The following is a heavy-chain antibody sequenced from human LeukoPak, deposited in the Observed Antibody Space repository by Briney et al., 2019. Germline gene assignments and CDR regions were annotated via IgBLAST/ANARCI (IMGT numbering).Heavy chain of an antibody. CDR3: ASWAGGKEPVACFDY. CDR1: GYSFTAYY. J-gene: IGHJ4*02. V-gene: IGHV1-2*02. CDR2: INLYNGAT. D-gene: IGHD1-14*01. Sequence: ASVKVSFKPTGYSFTAYYIFGMRQAPGQGLECMGWINLYNGATKYAQRFQSRVTITRDTSISTAYMEPSKLRPDDTATYYCASWAGGKEPVACFDYWGQGTLVTVSS.